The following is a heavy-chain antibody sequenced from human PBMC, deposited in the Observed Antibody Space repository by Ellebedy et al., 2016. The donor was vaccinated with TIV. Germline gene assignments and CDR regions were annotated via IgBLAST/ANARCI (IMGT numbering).Heavy chain of an antibody. Sequence: PGGSLRLSCSASGFSFHLYWMHWVRLVPGKGLVWVSRFNGDDTTTDYADSVMGRFTVPRDNAKNTLYLQMNSLRAEDMGVYYCVRSKSWLPFDFWGQGTLVTVSS. V-gene: IGHV3-74*01. CDR1: GFSFHLYW. CDR2: FNGDDTTT. J-gene: IGHJ4*02. CDR3: VRSKSWLPFDF. D-gene: IGHD5-24*01.